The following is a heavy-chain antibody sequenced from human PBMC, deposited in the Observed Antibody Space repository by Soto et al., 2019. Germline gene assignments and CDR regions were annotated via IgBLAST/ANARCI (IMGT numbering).Heavy chain of an antibody. CDR2: IIPIFGTA. J-gene: IGHJ4*02. Sequence: GASVKVSCKASGGTFSSYAISWVRQAPGQGLEWIGGIIPIFGTANYAQKFQGRVTITADKSTSTAYMELSSLRSEDTAVYYCASNGYDILTGYPYYFDYWGQGTLVTVSS. CDR3: ASNGYDILTGYPYYFDY. CDR1: GGTFSSYA. D-gene: IGHD3-9*01. V-gene: IGHV1-69*06.